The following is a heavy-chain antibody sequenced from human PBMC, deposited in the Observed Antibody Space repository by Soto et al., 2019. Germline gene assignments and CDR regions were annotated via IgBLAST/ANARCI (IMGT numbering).Heavy chain of an antibody. CDR3: ARDQLYYNDISGRPLNAFDV. CDR1: GYTFTSYG. D-gene: IGHD3-22*01. V-gene: IGHV1-18*01. Sequence: ASVKVSCKASGYTFTSYGISWVRQAPGQGLEWMGWISAYNGNTNYAQKLQGRVTMTTDTSTSTAYMELRSLRAEDTAAYYCARDQLYYNDISGRPLNAFDVWGQGTMVTVSS. J-gene: IGHJ3*01. CDR2: ISAYNGNT.